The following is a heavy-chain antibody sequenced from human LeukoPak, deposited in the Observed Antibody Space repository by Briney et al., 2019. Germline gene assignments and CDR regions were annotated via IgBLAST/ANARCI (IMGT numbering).Heavy chain of an antibody. CDR3: ARGLTSSSWYSVVY. V-gene: IGHV4-34*01. CDR1: GGSISSYY. D-gene: IGHD6-13*01. J-gene: IGHJ4*02. Sequence: SETLSLTCTVSGGSISSYYWSWIRQPPGKGREWIGEINHSGSNNYNPSLTRRGTISVETSKKKCSLKLSSVTAADTAVYYCARGLTSSSWYSVVYWGQGTLVTVSS. CDR2: INHSGSN.